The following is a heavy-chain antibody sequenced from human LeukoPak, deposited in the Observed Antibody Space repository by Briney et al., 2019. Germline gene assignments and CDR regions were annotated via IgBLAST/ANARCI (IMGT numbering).Heavy chain of an antibody. CDR2: ISGSGGST. D-gene: IGHD6-13*01. Sequence: PGGSLRLSCAASGFTFSSYAMSWVRQAPGKGLEWVSAISGSGGSTYYADSVKGRFTISRDNSKNTLYLQVNSLRAEDTAVYYCAKEGYSSSWYGEINWFDPWGQGTLVTVSS. J-gene: IGHJ5*02. CDR1: GFTFSSYA. CDR3: AKEGYSSSWYGEINWFDP. V-gene: IGHV3-23*01.